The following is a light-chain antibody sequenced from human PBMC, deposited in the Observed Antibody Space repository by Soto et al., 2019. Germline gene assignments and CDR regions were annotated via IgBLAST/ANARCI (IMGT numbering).Light chain of an antibody. J-gene: IGLJ2*01. CDR1: SGHSSYA. Sequence: QPVLTQSPSASASLGASVKLTCTLSSGHSSYAIAWHQQQPEKGPRYLMKLNSDGSHSKGDGIPDRFSGSSSGAERYLTISSLPSEDEADYCCQPWGTGILLFGGGTKVTVL. CDR2: LNSDGSH. V-gene: IGLV4-69*01. CDR3: QPWGTGILL.